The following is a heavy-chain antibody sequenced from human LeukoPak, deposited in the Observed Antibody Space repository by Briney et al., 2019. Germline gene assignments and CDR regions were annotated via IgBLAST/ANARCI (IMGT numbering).Heavy chain of an antibody. CDR3: ATALEQTHVDTAMVEGDY. D-gene: IGHD5-18*01. Sequence: GGSLRLSCAASGFTLSSNEMNWVRQAPGKGLEWLSYISSSGGTIHYVDSVKGRFTISRDNAKNSLYLQMNSLRAEDTAVYYCATALEQTHVDTAMVEGDYWGQGTLVTVSS. CDR2: ISSSGGTI. J-gene: IGHJ4*02. V-gene: IGHV3-48*03. CDR1: GFTLSSNE.